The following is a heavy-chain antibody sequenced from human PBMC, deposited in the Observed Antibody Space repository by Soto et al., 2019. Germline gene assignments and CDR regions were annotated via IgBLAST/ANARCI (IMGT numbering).Heavy chain of an antibody. Sequence: QVQLVQSGAEVKKPGASVKVSCKASGYTFTSYGISWVRQAPGQGLEWMGWISAYNGNTNYAQKLQGRVTMTTDTYTSTAYMELRSLRSDDTAVYYCARDEGIVLVPAAIPAYYYYGMDVWGQGPTVTVSS. D-gene: IGHD2-2*01. CDR2: ISAYNGNT. J-gene: IGHJ6*02. CDR3: ARDEGIVLVPAAIPAYYYYGMDV. CDR1: GYTFTSYG. V-gene: IGHV1-18*01.